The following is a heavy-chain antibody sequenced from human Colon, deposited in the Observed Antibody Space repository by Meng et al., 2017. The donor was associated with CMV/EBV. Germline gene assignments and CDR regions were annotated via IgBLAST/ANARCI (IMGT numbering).Heavy chain of an antibody. Sequence: GGSLRLSCEASGLAVSGNYMNWVRQAPGKGLEWVSIIYSGGSAYYTDSVKGRFTISRDNAQNALFLQMNSLRVEDTAVYYCASPGIPVAGTGWGQGTLVTVSS. V-gene: IGHV3-53*01. CDR2: IYSGGSA. J-gene: IGHJ4*02. CDR1: GLAVSGNY. CDR3: ASPGIPVAGTG. D-gene: IGHD6-19*01.